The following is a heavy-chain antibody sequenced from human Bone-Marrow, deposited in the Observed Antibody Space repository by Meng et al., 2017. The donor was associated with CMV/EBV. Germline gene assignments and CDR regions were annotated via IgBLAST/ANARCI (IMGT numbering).Heavy chain of an antibody. CDR1: GGSFSGYY. CDR2: INHSGST. CDR3: ARGRTAAGATTTTFDY. Sequence: HVQLQQWGAGLLKPSESLSLTCAVYGGSFSGYYWSWIRQPPGKGLELIGEINHSGSTNYNPSLKSRVTISVDTSKNQFSLKLSSVTAADTAVYYCARGRTAAGATTTTFDYWGQGTLVTVSS. J-gene: IGHJ4*02. D-gene: IGHD6-13*01. V-gene: IGHV4-34*01.